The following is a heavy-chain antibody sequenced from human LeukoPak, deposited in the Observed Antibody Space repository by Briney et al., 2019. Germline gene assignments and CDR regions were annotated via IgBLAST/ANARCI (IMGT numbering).Heavy chain of an antibody. D-gene: IGHD6-19*01. CDR1: GYTFTSYD. CDR2: ISAYNGNT. J-gene: IGHJ6*02. V-gene: IGHV1-18*01. CDR3: ARGSSGQPRGMDV. Sequence: ASVKVSCKASGYTFTSYDINWVRQATGQGLEWMGWISAYNGNTNYAQKLQGRVTMATDTSTSTAYMELRSLRSDDTAVYYCARGSSGQPRGMDVWGQGTTVTVSS.